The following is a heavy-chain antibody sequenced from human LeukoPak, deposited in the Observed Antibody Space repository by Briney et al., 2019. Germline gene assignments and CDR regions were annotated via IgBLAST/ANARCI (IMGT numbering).Heavy chain of an antibody. CDR3: ARVPLGDSSGYYSQPFDY. J-gene: IGHJ4*02. Sequence: SVKVSCKASGYTFTSYGISWVRQAPGQGLEWMGGIIPIFGTANYAQKFQGRVTITTDESTSTAYMELSSLRSEDTAVYYCARVPLGDSSGYYSQPFDYWGQGTLVTVSS. D-gene: IGHD3-22*01. CDR1: GYTFTSYG. V-gene: IGHV1-69*05. CDR2: IIPIFGTA.